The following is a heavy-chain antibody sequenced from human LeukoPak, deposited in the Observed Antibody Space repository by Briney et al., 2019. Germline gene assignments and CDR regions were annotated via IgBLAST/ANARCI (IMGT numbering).Heavy chain of an antibody. J-gene: IGHJ4*02. Sequence: PSETLSLTCTVSGYSISSGYYWGWIRPPPGKGLEWIGSIYHSGSTYYNPSLKSRVSRSVDTSKNQFSLKLSSVTAADTAVYYCATTTIRLGYWGQGTLVTVSS. V-gene: IGHV4-38-2*02. D-gene: IGHD1-26*01. CDR3: ATTTIRLGY. CDR1: GYSISSGYY. CDR2: IYHSGST.